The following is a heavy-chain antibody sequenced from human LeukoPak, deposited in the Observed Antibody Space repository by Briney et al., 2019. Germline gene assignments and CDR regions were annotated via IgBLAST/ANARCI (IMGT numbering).Heavy chain of an antibody. J-gene: IGHJ3*02. CDR3: ARVRNGGNSHDASDI. D-gene: IGHD4-23*01. V-gene: IGHV5-10-1*01. Sequence: PGGSLRLSCKGSGYIYTNNWISWVRQMPGKGPEWMGKIDPIDSYTNYSPSFQGQVTTSSDKSISTAYLQWSSLKASDTAMYYCARVRNGGNSHDASDIWGQGTVVTVSS. CDR1: GYIYTNNW. CDR2: IDPIDSYT.